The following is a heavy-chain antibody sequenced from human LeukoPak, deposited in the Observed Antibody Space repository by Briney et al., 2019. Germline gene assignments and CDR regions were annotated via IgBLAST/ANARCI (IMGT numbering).Heavy chain of an antibody. CDR3: AKGCGGTCYRFDY. CDR1: GSTSNNYA. J-gene: IGHJ4*02. V-gene: IGHV3-23*01. D-gene: IGHD2-15*01. Sequence: PGGSLRVSCAASGSTSNNYAMSWLRQGPGKGREWVSTIVGRAARAYYADSVMGRFTISRDNSKNTVYLQMNSLRAEDTAVYYCAKGCGGTCYRFDYWGQGTPVIV. CDR2: IVGRAARA.